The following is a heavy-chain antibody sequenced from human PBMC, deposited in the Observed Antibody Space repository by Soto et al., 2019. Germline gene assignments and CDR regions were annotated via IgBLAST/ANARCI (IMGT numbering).Heavy chain of an antibody. CDR2: IIPIFGTA. J-gene: IGHJ6*02. D-gene: IGHD3-9*01. Sequence: ASVKVSCKASGGTFSSYAISWVRQAPGQGLEWMGGIIPIFGTANYAQKFQGRVTITADESTSTAYMELSSLRSEDTAVYYCARDFEGGMDVWGQGTTVTVSS. CDR1: GGTFSSYA. CDR3: ARDFEGGMDV. V-gene: IGHV1-69*13.